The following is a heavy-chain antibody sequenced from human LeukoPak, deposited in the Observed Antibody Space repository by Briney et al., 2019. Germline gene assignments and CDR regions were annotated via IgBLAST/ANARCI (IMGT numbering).Heavy chain of an antibody. CDR3: ARGIGRWLQSGYYFDY. J-gene: IGHJ4*02. CDR1: GYSISSGYY. CDR2: IYHSGST. Sequence: TPSETLSLTCAVSGYSISSGYYWGWIRQPPGKGLEWIGSIYHSGSTYYNPSLKSRVTISVDTSKNQFSLKLSSVTAADTAVYYCARGIGRWLQSGYYFDYWGQGTLVTVSS. D-gene: IGHD5-24*01. V-gene: IGHV4-38-2*01.